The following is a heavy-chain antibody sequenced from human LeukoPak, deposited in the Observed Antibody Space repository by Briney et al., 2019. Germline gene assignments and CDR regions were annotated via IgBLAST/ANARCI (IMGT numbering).Heavy chain of an antibody. CDR2: INPNSGGT. CDR1: GYTFTGYY. J-gene: IGHJ4*02. V-gene: IGHV1-2*02. D-gene: IGHD1-26*01. Sequence: ASVKVSCKASGYTFTGYYMHWVRQAPGQGLEWMGWINPNSGGTNYAQKFQGRVTMTRDTSISTAYMELSRLRSDDTAVYYCASRPYSASYLGSDYWGQGTLVTVSS. CDR3: ASRPYSASYLGSDY.